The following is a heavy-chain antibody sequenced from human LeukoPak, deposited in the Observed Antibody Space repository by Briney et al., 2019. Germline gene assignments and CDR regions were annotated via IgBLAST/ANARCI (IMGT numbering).Heavy chain of an antibody. V-gene: IGHV3-23*01. CDR3: ASLGYCSGGSCYSASWFDP. CDR1: GFTFSSYA. D-gene: IGHD2-15*01. J-gene: IGHJ5*02. Sequence: GSLRLSFAACGFTFSSYALSWVRQAPGKGLEWVSPISGSGGSTYYADSVKGRFTISRDNYKNTLYLQMKSLSAEDTAVYYCASLGYCSGGSCYSASWFDPWGQGTLVTVSS. CDR2: ISGSGGST.